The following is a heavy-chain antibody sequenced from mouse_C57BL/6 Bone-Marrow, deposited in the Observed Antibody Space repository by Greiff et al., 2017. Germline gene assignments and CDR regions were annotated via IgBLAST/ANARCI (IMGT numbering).Heavy chain of an antibody. D-gene: IGHD2-10*02. V-gene: IGHV5-4*01. CDR3: AIDQGYETY. CDR1: GFTFSSYA. Sequence: EVMLVESGGGLVKPGGSLKLSCAASGFTFSSYAMSWVRQTPEKRLEWVATISDGGSYTYYPDNVKGRFTISRDNAKNNLYLQMSHLKSEDTAMYYCAIDQGYETYWGQGTLVTVSA. CDR2: ISDGGSYT. J-gene: IGHJ3*01.